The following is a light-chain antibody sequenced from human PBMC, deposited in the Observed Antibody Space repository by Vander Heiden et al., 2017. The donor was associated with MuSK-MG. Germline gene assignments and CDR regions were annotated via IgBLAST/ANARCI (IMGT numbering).Light chain of an antibody. V-gene: IGKV3-20*01. CDR3: QQDGTSPLT. J-gene: IGKJ4*01. Sequence: VVLPRSPGTLSLSPGERATLSCRASQSVTKLAWYQQKLGQAPRLLIYGASTRATGIPDRFSGSGSGTDFTLTISRLEPEDFAVYYCQQDGTSPLTFGGGTKVEIK. CDR1: QSVTK. CDR2: GAS.